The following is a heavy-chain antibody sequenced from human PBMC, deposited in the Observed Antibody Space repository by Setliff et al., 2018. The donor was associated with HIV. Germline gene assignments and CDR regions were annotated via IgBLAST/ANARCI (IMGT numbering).Heavy chain of an antibody. D-gene: IGHD3-3*01. CDR2: IKADGSEK. Sequence: GGSLRLACTDSGFTFSTYWMNWVRQAPGKGPEWVANIKADGSEKYHAGSVWGRFTISRDNAKNTLFLQMNSLRAEDTALYYCARVRDFGVVISGMDVWGKGTTVTVSS. V-gene: IGHV3-7*01. CDR1: GFTFSTYW. CDR3: ARVRDFGVVISGMDV. J-gene: IGHJ6*03.